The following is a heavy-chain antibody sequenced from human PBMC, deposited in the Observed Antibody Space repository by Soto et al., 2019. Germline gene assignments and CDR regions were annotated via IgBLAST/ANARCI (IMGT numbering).Heavy chain of an antibody. J-gene: IGHJ6*02. D-gene: IGHD3-22*01. Sequence: ESLKVSCKGSGYTLTGYWIGWVRQMPGKGLEWMGIINPGDSDTRYSPSFQGQVTISVDKSIGTAYLRWSSLKASDTAIYYFPRLGGEYYYSSDVLGQGTTV. CDR1: GYTLTGYW. V-gene: IGHV5-51*01. CDR3: PRLGGEYYYSSDV. CDR2: INPGDSDT.